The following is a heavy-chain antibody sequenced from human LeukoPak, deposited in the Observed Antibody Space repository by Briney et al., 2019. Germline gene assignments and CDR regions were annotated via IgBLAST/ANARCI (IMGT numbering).Heavy chain of an antibody. J-gene: IGHJ4*02. Sequence: GGSLRLSCAASGFTFSNYNMNWVRQAPGKAMEWVSSITSSGTYNFYADSVKGRFTISRDNAKNSLYLQMNSLRAEDTAVYYCARDSNYYDSSGIIDYWGQGTLVTVSS. CDR3: ARDSNYYDSSGIIDY. CDR2: ITSSGTYN. CDR1: GFTFSNYN. D-gene: IGHD3-22*01. V-gene: IGHV3-21*01.